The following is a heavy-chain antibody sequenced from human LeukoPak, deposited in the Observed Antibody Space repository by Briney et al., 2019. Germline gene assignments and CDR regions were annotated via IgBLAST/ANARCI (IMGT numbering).Heavy chain of an antibody. V-gene: IGHV4-39*01. CDR2: IYYSGST. D-gene: IGHD4-17*01. CDR3: ARQRVGYGDHAFDY. J-gene: IGHJ4*02. CDR1: GGSISSSSYY. Sequence: SETLSLTCTVSGGSISSSSYYWGWIRQPPGKGLEWIGSIYYSGSTYYNPSLKSRVTISVDTSKNQFSLKLSSVTAADTAVYYCARQRVGYGDHAFDYWGQGTLVAVSS.